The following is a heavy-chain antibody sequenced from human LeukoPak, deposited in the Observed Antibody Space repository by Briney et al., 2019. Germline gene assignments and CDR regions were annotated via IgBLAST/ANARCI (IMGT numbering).Heavy chain of an antibody. V-gene: IGHV3-23*01. CDR3: AKDSRDYDYVWGSYRPWV. D-gene: IGHD3-16*02. CDR1: GFTFSDYA. CDR2: ISGSGGNT. J-gene: IGHJ4*02. Sequence: PGGSLRLSCAASGFTFSDYAMNWVRQAPGKGLEWVSTISGSGGNTYYAGSVKGRFTISRDNSKNTLYLQMNSLRAEDTAVYYCAKDSRDYDYVWGSYRPWVWGQGTLVTVSS.